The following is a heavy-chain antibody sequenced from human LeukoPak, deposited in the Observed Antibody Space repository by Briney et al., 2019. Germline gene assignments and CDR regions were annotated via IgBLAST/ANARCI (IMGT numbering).Heavy chain of an antibody. CDR1: GGTFSSYA. J-gene: IGHJ4*02. Sequence: SVKVSCKASGGTFSSYAISWVRQAPGQGLEWMGRIIPIPGIANYAQKFQGRVTITADKSTSTAYMELSSLRSEDTAVYYCARDPGIAAAGGDYWGQGTLVTVSS. CDR3: ARDPGIAAAGGDY. V-gene: IGHV1-69*04. D-gene: IGHD6-13*01. CDR2: IIPIPGIA.